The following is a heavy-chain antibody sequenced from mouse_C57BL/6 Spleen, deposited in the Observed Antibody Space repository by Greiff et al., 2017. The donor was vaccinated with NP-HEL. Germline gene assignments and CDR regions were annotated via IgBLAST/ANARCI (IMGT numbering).Heavy chain of an antibody. D-gene: IGHD1-1*01. J-gene: IGHJ1*03. V-gene: IGHV14-3*01. CDR1: GFNIKNTY. CDR2: IDPANGNT. CDR3: ARGGAYYGSKEGYFDV. Sequence: VQLKESVAELVRPGASVKLSCTASGFNIKNTYMHWVKQRPEQGLEWIGRIDPANGNTKYAPKFQGKATITADTSSNTAYLQLSSLTSEDTAIYYCARGGAYYGSKEGYFDVWGTGTTVTVSS.